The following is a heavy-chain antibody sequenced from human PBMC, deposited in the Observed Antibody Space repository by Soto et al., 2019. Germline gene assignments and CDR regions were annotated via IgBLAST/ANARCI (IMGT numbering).Heavy chain of an antibody. J-gene: IGHJ4*02. CDR2: IYHSGIT. CDR3: AGDKITGLFDY. Sequence: SETLSLTCAVSGGSISSSYWWTWVRQAPGKGLQWIGEIYHSGITNYNPSLRSRVSMSVDKSNNEFSLSLTSVNAADTAVYYSAGDKITGLFDYWGRETLVTVSS. D-gene: IGHD2-8*02. V-gene: IGHV4-4*02. CDR1: GGSISSSYW.